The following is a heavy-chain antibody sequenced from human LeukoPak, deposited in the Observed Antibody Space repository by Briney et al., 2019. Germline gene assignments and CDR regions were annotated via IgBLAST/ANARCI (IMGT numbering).Heavy chain of an antibody. CDR2: IYYSGST. D-gene: IGHD3-22*01. CDR3: ARVTPWYYYDSSGMKAFDI. J-gene: IGHJ3*02. CDR1: GGSISSSSYY. V-gene: IGHV4-39*07. Sequence: SETLSPTCTVSGGSISSSSYYWGWIRQPPGKGLEWIGSIYYSGSTNYNPSLKSRVTISVDKSKNQFSLKLSSVTAADTAVYYCARVTPWYYYDSSGMKAFDIWGQGTMVTVSS.